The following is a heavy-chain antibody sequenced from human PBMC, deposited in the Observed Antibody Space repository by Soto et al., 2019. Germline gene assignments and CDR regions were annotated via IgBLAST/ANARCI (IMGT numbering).Heavy chain of an antibody. Sequence: GSLRLSCAASGSTFSSYAMSWVRQAPGKGLEWVSAISGSGGSTYYADSVKGRFTISRDNSKNTLYLQMNSLRAEDTAVYYCAKDHRSSWTPYYFDYWGQGTLVTVSS. D-gene: IGHD6-13*01. V-gene: IGHV3-23*01. CDR3: AKDHRSSWTPYYFDY. CDR2: ISGSGGST. J-gene: IGHJ4*02. CDR1: GSTFSSYA.